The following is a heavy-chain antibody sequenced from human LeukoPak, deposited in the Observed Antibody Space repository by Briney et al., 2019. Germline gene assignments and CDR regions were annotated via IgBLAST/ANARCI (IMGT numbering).Heavy chain of an antibody. CDR3: ARGSGRIVVPFDP. CDR2: INHSGST. Sequence: SETLSLTCAVYGGSFSGYYWSWIRQPPGKGLEWIGEINHSGSTNYNPSLKSRVTISVDTSKNQFSLKLSSMTAADTAVYYCARGSGRIVVPFDPWGQGTLVTVSS. CDR1: GGSFSGYY. D-gene: IGHD2-2*01. V-gene: IGHV4-34*01. J-gene: IGHJ5*02.